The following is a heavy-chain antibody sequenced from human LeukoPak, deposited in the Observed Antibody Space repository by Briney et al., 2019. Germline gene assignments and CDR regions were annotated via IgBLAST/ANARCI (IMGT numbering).Heavy chain of an antibody. Sequence: SGGSLRLSCAASGFTFSNYWMTWIRQTPGKGLEWIGSIYYSGTTYYNPSLKSRVTISVDTSKNQFSLKLSSVTAADTAVYYCAKVMKSSGSGVIVYSWFDPWGQGTLVTVSS. CDR2: IYYSGTT. V-gene: IGHV4-39*01. CDR1: GFTFSNYW. D-gene: IGHD2/OR15-2a*01. J-gene: IGHJ5*02. CDR3: AKVMKSSGSGVIVYSWFDP.